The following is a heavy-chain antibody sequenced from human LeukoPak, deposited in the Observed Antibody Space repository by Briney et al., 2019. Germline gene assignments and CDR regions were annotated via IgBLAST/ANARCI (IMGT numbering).Heavy chain of an antibody. V-gene: IGHV3-48*04. D-gene: IGHD3-22*01. CDR2: ISAISSSST. Sequence: GGSLRLSCAASGFTFSSYSMNWVRQAPGKGLEWVSYISAISSSSTYYADSVKGRFTISRDNAKNSLYLQMNSLSAEDTAVYYCARDFHRRYYDSSGYNGFDIWGQGTMVTVSS. CDR3: ARDFHRRYYDSSGYNGFDI. J-gene: IGHJ3*02. CDR1: GFTFSSYS.